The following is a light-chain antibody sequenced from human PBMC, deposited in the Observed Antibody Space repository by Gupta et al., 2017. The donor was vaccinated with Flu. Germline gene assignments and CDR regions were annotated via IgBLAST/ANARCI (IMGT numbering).Light chain of an antibody. J-gene: IGKJ1*01. CDR2: DAS. Sequence: PATLSLSPGERATLSCRASQSVGKFLAWYQQKPGQAPRLLIYDASNRATGIPTRFSGSGSGTEFTLTISSREPEDFGIYYCQQRSNWPPTFGRGTKVEIK. CDR1: QSVGKF. V-gene: IGKV3-11*01. CDR3: QQRSNWPPT.